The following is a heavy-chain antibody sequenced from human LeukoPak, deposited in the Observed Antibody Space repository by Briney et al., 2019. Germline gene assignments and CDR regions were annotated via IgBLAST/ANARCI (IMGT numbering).Heavy chain of an antibody. CDR2: ISGSGGST. J-gene: IGHJ4*02. Sequence: AGGSLRLSCAASGFTFSSYAMSWVRQAPGKGLEWVSAISGSGGSTYYADCVKGRFTISRDNSKNTLYLQMNSLRAEDTAVYYCAKGSGRWLQLNVRYYFDYWGQGTLVTVSS. V-gene: IGHV3-23*01. D-gene: IGHD5-24*01. CDR3: AKGSGRWLQLNVRYYFDY. CDR1: GFTFSSYA.